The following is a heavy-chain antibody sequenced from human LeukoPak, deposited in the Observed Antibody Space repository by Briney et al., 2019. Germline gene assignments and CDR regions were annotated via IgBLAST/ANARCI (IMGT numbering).Heavy chain of an antibody. J-gene: IGHJ4*02. CDR1: GYTFTSYG. CDR2: ISAYNGNT. V-gene: IGHV1-18*01. D-gene: IGHD2-15*01. Sequence: ASVKVSCKASGYTFTSYGISWVRQAPGQGLEWMGWISAYNGNTNYAQKLQGRVTMTTDTSTSTAYMELRSLRSDDTAVYYCARADLRYCSGGSRPDYWGQGTLVTVSS. CDR3: ARADLRYCSGGSRPDY.